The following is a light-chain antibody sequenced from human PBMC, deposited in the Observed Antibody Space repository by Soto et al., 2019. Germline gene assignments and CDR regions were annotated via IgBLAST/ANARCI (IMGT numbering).Light chain of an antibody. CDR3: QQYGT. V-gene: IGKV1-39*01. CDR2: AAS. CDR1: QNIRNY. J-gene: IGKJ1*01. Sequence: DIQMTQSPSSLSASVRDSVTITCRASQNIRNYLNWYQQKPGRAPKILIYAASSLQSGVPSRFSGGGSGTDFTLTISRLEPEDFAVYYCQQYGTFGQGTKVEIK.